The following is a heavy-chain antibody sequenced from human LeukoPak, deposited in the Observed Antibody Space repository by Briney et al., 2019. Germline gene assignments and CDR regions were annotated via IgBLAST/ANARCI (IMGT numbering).Heavy chain of an antibody. V-gene: IGHV3-23*01. Sequence: GGSLRLSCATSESMFHSYAMSWVRQAPGKGLEWVSGISGSDGSTYYADSVKGRFSISRDNSKKTLFLQMNSLRDEDTAVYYCVRSGESSVWARAFDIWGQGTLVTVSS. CDR2: ISGSDGST. CDR1: ESMFHSYA. CDR3: VRSGESSVWARAFDI. J-gene: IGHJ3*02. D-gene: IGHD6-19*01.